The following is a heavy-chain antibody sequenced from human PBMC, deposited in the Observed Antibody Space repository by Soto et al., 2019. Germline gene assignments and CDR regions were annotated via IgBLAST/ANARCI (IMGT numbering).Heavy chain of an antibody. CDR1: GFTFSTLA. CDR2: ISASGGST. J-gene: IGHJ5*02. Sequence: GGSLRLSCAASGFTFSTLALSWVRQAPGKGLEWVSAISASGGSTYYADSVKGRFTISRDNSNNTLYLQMNSLRVEDTAVYYCAKDPRVSFDPWGQGTLVTVSS. V-gene: IGHV3-23*01. CDR3: AKDPRVSFDP.